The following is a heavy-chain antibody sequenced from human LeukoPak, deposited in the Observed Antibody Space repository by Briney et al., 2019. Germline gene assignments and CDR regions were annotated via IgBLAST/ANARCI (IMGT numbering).Heavy chain of an antibody. CDR3: AKEGDTALVTGYFDL. CDR2: IIPIFGTA. Sequence: GASVKVSCKASGGTFGSYVISWVRQAPGQGLEWMGGIIPIFGTAHYAQKFQGRLTITADESTSTVYMEMSSLRSEDTAMHYCAKEGDTALVTGYFDLWGRGTLVTVSS. J-gene: IGHJ2*01. CDR1: GGTFGSYV. V-gene: IGHV1-69*13. D-gene: IGHD5-18*01.